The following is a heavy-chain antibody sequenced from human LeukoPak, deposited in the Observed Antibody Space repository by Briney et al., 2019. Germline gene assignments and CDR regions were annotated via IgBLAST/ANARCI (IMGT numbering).Heavy chain of an antibody. J-gene: IGHJ4*02. Sequence: GGSLRLSCAASGFTVSSNYMSWVRQAPGKGLEWVSVMYSGGSTYYADSVKGRFTISRDNSKNTLYLQMNSLRAEDTAVYYCARDPGGGDFWSGYLGYWGQGTLVTVSS. V-gene: IGHV3-53*01. CDR1: GFTVSSNY. D-gene: IGHD3-3*01. CDR2: MYSGGST. CDR3: ARDPGGGDFWSGYLGY.